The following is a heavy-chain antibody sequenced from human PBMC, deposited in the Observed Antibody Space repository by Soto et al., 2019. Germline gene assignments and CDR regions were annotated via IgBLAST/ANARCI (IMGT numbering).Heavy chain of an antibody. CDR3: AKADWNYAFDF. D-gene: IGHD1-7*01. CDR1: GFTFSSYG. J-gene: IGHJ4*02. V-gene: IGHV3-30*18. CDR2: ISYDGNNK. Sequence: QVQLVESGGGVVQPGRSLRLSCAASGFTFSSYGMHWVRQAPGKGLEWVAVISYDGNNKYYADSVKGRFTISRDSSKNTLYLQMNSLRAEDTAVYYCAKADWNYAFDFCGQGTLVSVSS.